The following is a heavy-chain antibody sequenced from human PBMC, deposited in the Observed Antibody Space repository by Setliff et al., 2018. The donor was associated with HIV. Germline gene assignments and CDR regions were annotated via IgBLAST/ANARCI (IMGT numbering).Heavy chain of an antibody. J-gene: IGHJ6*02. D-gene: IGHD3-22*01. CDR2: ISYDGSKK. V-gene: IGHV3-30*04. Sequence: GGSLRLSCAASGFTFSRYGMHWVRQAPGKGLEWVAFISYDGSKKYDADFVKGRFTISRDNAKNSLYLQMNSLRAEDTAVYYCAREIVTLYTGGHYLYGIDVWGQGTAVTVSS. CDR3: AREIVTLYTGGHYLYGIDV. CDR1: GFTFSRYG.